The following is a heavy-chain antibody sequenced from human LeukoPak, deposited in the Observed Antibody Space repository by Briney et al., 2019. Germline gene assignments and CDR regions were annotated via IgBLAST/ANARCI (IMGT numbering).Heavy chain of an antibody. V-gene: IGHV4-39*01. D-gene: IGHD3-16*02. CDR3: ARQLLDYDYVWGSYRPSFDY. J-gene: IGHJ4*02. CDR1: GGSISNDNW. CDR2: IYYSGSP. Sequence: PSETLSLTCAVSGGSISNDNWWSWVRQPPGKGLEWTGSIYYSGSPYYNPSLKSRVTISVDTSKNQFSLKLSSVTAADTAVYYCARQLLDYDYVWGSYRPSFDYWGQGTLVSVSS.